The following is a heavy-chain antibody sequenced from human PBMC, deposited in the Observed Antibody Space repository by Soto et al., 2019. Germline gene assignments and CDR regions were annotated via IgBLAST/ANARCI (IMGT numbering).Heavy chain of an antibody. CDR1: GGSIYTDDW. CDR3: AHRGGLNCHMLF. J-gene: IGHJ4*02. Sequence: QVRLQESGPGLEEPSGTLSLTCAVSGGSIYTDDWWTWVRQTPGKGLEWIGEVHQLVGTNYNATLRGRITISRDKPKNHCSLELTSVPAADTTVYYCAHRGGLNCHMLFWGPGILVTVSS. V-gene: IGHV4-4*02. CDR2: VHQLVGT. D-gene: IGHD3-16*01.